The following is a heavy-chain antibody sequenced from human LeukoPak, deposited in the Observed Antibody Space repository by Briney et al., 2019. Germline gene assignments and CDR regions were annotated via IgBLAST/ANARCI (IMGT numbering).Heavy chain of an antibody. CDR2: IYFGGTT. CDR1: GFTVSSNY. CDR3: AKDEDYGDYVLSY. Sequence: PGGSLRLSCAASGFTVSSNYMTWVRQAPGQGLEWVSVIYFGGTTYYADSVKGRFTISRDNSKNTLYLQMNSLRAEDTAVYYCAKDEDYGDYVLSYWGQGTLVTVSS. J-gene: IGHJ4*02. V-gene: IGHV3-53*05. D-gene: IGHD4-17*01.